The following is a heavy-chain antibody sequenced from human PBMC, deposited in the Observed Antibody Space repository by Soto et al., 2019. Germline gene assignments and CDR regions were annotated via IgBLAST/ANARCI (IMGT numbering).Heavy chain of an antibody. CDR2: ISSTSSGR. CDR3: ARESSFSGRYYFDY. Sequence: GGSLRLSCAASGFSFNIHSMNWVRQVPGKGLEWVSYISSTSSGRLYADSVKGRFTISRDNAKNSLYLQMDSLRDEDTAVYYCARESSFSGRYYFDYWGQGTLVTVSS. D-gene: IGHD3-10*01. V-gene: IGHV3-48*02. CDR1: GFSFNIHS. J-gene: IGHJ4*02.